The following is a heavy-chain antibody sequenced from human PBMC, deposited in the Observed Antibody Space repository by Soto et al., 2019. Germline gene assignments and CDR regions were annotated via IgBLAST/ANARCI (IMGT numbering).Heavy chain of an antibody. Sequence: PGGSLRLSCAASGFTFSSYAMSWVRQAPGKGLEWVSAISGSGGSTYYADSVKGRFTISRDNSKNTLYLQMNSLRAEDTAVYYCAKAGDVNIVATINFDYWGQGTLVTVSS. D-gene: IGHD5-12*01. CDR3: AKAGDVNIVATINFDY. V-gene: IGHV3-23*01. CDR1: GFTFSSYA. CDR2: ISGSGGST. J-gene: IGHJ4*02.